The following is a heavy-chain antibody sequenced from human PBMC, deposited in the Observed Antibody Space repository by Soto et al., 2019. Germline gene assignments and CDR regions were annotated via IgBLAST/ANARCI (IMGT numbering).Heavy chain of an antibody. Sequence: QVQLVQSGAEVKKPGASVKVSCKASGYTFTSYGISWVRQAPGQGLEWMGWISAYNGNTNYAQKLQGRVTMTTDTSTSTAYMERRSLRADDTAVYYCARGPRHSYGYVPYYYYGMDVWGQGTTVTVSS. V-gene: IGHV1-18*01. CDR1: GYTFTSYG. CDR2: ISAYNGNT. J-gene: IGHJ6*02. D-gene: IGHD5-18*01. CDR3: ARGPRHSYGYVPYYYYGMDV.